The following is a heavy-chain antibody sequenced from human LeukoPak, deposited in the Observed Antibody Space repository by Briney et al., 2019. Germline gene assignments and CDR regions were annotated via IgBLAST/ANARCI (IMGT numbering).Heavy chain of an antibody. V-gene: IGHV3-74*01. CDR2: ISTDGSRP. CDR3: ARFRTWGDKAFDY. Sequence: GGSLRLSCAASGFTFSSHWMHWVRQAPGKGLVWVSGISTDGSRPRYADSVNGRFTISRDNAKNSLYLQMNSLRAEDTAVYYCARFRTWGDKAFDYWGQGTLVTVSS. J-gene: IGHJ4*02. CDR1: GFTFSSHW. D-gene: IGHD2-21*02.